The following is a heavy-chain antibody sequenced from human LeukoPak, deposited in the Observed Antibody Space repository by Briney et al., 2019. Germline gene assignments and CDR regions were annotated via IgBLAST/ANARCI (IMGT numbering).Heavy chain of an antibody. J-gene: IGHJ4*02. CDR1: AFALRTYW. D-gene: IGHD5-18*01. CDR3: ARVPTNSYGFGN. Sequence: GRSLRLSCAASAFALRTYWMHSVLQAPGKGLVWAAYINNDGSGTTYADYVQGRFTISRDNAKNTPHLQMNSLRAEDTAVYYCARVPTNSYGFGNWGQGTLVTVSS. V-gene: IGHV3-74*03. CDR2: INNDGSGT.